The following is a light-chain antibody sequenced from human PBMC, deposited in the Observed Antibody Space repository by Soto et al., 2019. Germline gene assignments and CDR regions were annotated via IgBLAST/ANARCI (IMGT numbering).Light chain of an antibody. J-gene: IGKJ3*01. CDR1: QGIRNY. V-gene: IGKV1-27*01. CDR3: ENYNSVPPA. CDR2: AAS. Sequence: DIQMTQSPSSLSASEGDRVTITCRASQGIRNYLAWYQQKPGKVPKLLIYAASTLHSGVPSRFSGSGSGTDFTPTISSLQPEDVATYYCENYNSVPPAFGPGTKVDIK.